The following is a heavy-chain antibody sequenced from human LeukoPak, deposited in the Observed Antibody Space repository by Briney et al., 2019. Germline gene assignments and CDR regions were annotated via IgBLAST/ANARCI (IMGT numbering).Heavy chain of an antibody. D-gene: IGHD3-10*01. V-gene: IGHV3-23*01. CDR1: GITLSNYG. CDR2: ISGSGGGT. J-gene: IGHJ4*02. CDR3: AKRGVVIRVILVGFHKEAYYFDS. Sequence: GGSLRLSCTVSGITLSNYGMSWVRQAPGKGLEWVAGISGSGGGTNYADSVKGRFTISRDNPKNTLYLQMNGLRAEDTAVYFCAKRGVVIRVILVGFHKEAYYFDSWGQGALVTVSS.